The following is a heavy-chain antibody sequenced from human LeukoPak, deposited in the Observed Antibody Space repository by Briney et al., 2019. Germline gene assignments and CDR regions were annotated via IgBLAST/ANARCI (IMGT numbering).Heavy chain of an antibody. J-gene: IGHJ4*02. CDR2: ISYDGSNK. Sequence: HPGRSLRLSCAASGFTFSSYAMHWVRQAPGKGLEWVAVISYDGSNKYYADSVKGRFTISRDNSKNTLYLQMNSLRAEDTAVYYCARDKSPRLRYFDWLPHGPIDYWGQGTLVTVSS. CDR1: GFTFSSYA. D-gene: IGHD3-9*01. V-gene: IGHV3-30-3*01. CDR3: ARDKSPRLRYFDWLPHGPIDY.